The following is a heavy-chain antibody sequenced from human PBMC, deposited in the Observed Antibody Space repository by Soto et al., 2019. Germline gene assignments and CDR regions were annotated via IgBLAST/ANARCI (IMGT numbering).Heavy chain of an antibody. V-gene: IGHV3-23*01. D-gene: IGHD1-26*01. CDR2: ISGSGFKK. CDR3: AKNQGVELVPLATVDWFDP. J-gene: IGHJ5*02. CDR1: GFTFENFG. Sequence: EVVLLESGGGLEQPGGSLRLSCAASGFTFENFGMSWVRQAPGKGLEWISSISGSGFKKYYADSVKGRFTIPRDNSKSKVYLELNNLSAEDTAVYHCAKNQGVELVPLATVDWFDPWGQGSVVTFSS.